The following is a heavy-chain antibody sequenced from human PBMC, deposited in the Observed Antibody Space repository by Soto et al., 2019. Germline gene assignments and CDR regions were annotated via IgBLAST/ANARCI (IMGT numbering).Heavy chain of an antibody. CDR3: ARADTAMDLPDY. D-gene: IGHD5-18*01. CDR1: GGSISSYY. CDR2: IYYSGST. V-gene: IGHV4-59*01. Sequence: SETLSLTCTVSGGSISSYYWSWIRQPPGKGLEWSGYIYYSGSTDYNPSLKSRVTISVDTPKNQFSLKLSSVTAAATPVYYCARADTAMDLPDYWGQGTLVTVSS. J-gene: IGHJ4*02.